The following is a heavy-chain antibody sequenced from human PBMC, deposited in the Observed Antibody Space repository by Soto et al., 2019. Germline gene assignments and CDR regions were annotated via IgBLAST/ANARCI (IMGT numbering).Heavy chain of an antibody. V-gene: IGHV3-30*18. D-gene: IGHD5-12*01. CDR2: ISYDGSNK. Sequence: QVQLVESGGGVVQPGRSLRLSCAASGFTFSSYGMHWVRQAPGKGLEWVAVISYDGSNKYYADSVKGRFTISRDNSKNXRYLQMNSLRAEDTAVYYCAKGRNSGYSRYYYGMDVWGQGTTVTVSS. J-gene: IGHJ6*02. CDR1: GFTFSSYG. CDR3: AKGRNSGYSRYYYGMDV.